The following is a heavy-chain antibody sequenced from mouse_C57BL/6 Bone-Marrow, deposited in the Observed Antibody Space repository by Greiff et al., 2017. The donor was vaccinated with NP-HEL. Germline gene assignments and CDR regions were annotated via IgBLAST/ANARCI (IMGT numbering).Heavy chain of an antibody. CDR1: GFSLTSYG. CDR2: IWRGGST. D-gene: IGHD2-4*01. CDR3: ARDGTDDLGYFDD. V-gene: IGHV2-6*02. Sequence: VQRVESGPGLVAPSQSLSITCTASGFSLTSYGVHWVRQPPGKGLEWLVEIWRGGSTTYYSALNSRLSTSTDNSKSQVFIKINRLQSDDTAMYYCARDGTDDLGYFDDWGKGTTVTVSS. J-gene: IGHJ1*03.